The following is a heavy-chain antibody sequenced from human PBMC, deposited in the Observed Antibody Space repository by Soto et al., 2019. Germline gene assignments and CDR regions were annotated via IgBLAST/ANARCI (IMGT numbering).Heavy chain of an antibody. V-gene: IGHV3-33*01. CDR1: GFTFSSYG. D-gene: IGHD6-6*01. J-gene: IGHJ4*02. CDR2: IWDDGSNK. Sequence: GGSLRLSCAASGFTFSSYGMHWVRQAPGKGREWVAVIWDDGSNKNYADSVKGRFTISRDNSKNTLYLQMNSLRAEDTAVYYCARVGSSSSTSFDYWGQGTLVTVSS. CDR3: ARVGSSSSTSFDY.